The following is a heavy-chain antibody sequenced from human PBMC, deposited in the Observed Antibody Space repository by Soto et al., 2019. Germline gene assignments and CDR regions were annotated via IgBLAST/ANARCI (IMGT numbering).Heavy chain of an antibody. Sequence: GGSLRLSCAASGFTFSGSAMHWVRQASGKGLEWVGRIRSKANSYATAYAASVKGRLTISRDDSKNTAYLQMNSLKTEDTAVYYCTRLDILTGYYIGYWGQGTLVTVSS. V-gene: IGHV3-73*01. J-gene: IGHJ4*02. CDR3: TRLDILTGYYIGY. D-gene: IGHD3-9*01. CDR1: GFTFSGSA. CDR2: IRSKANSYAT.